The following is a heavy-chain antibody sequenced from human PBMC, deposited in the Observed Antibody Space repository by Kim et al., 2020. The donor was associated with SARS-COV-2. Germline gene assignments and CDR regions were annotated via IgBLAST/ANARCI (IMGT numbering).Heavy chain of an antibody. CDR1: GFTFSSYG. Sequence: GGSLRLSCAASGFTFSSYGMHWVRQAPGKGLEWMAVISYDGSNKYYADSVKGRFTISRDNSKNTLYLQMNSLRAEDTAVYYCARDQGRYCSGGSCYFCDYWGQGTLVTVSS. V-gene: IGHV3-33*05. D-gene: IGHD2-15*01. J-gene: IGHJ4*02. CDR3: ARDQGRYCSGGSCYFCDY. CDR2: ISYDGSNK.